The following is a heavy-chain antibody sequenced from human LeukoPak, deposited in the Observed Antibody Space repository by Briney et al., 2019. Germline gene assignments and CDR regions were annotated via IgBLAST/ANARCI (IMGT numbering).Heavy chain of an antibody. D-gene: IGHD6-25*01. CDR3: AKGPPYSSAQYIDY. J-gene: IGHJ4*02. CDR2: ISYDGSNK. CDR1: GFTFSNYG. V-gene: IGHV3-30*18. Sequence: GGSLILSCAASGFTFSNYGMHWVRQAPGKGLEWVAVISYDGSNKYYADSVKGRFTISRDNSKNTLYLQMNSLRAEDTAVYYCAKGPPYSSAQYIDYWGQGTLVTVSS.